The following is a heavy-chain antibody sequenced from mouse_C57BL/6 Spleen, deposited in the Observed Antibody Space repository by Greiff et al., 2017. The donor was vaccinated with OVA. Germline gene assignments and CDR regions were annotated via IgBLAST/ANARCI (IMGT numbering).Heavy chain of an antibody. CDR3: TREAITTVRAMDY. Sequence: QVQLQQSGAELVRPGASVTLSCKASGYTFTDYEMHWVKQTPVHGLEWIGAIDPETGGTAYNQKFKGKAILTADKSSSTAYMELRSLTSEDSAVYYCTREAITTVRAMDYWGQGTSVTVSS. CDR2: IDPETGGT. V-gene: IGHV1-15*01. CDR1: GYTFTDYE. J-gene: IGHJ4*01. D-gene: IGHD1-1*01.